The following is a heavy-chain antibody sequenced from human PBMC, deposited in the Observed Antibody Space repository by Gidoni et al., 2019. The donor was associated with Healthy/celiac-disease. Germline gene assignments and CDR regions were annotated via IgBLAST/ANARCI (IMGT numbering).Heavy chain of an antibody. J-gene: IGHJ6*02. CDR1: GFTFSSYS. Sequence: EVQLVESGGGLVKPGGSLRLSCAASGFTFSSYSMNWVRQAPGKGLEWVSSISSSSSYIYYADSVKGRFTISRDNAKNSLYLQMNSLRAEDTAVYYCARDSVRIFGVVIGYYYYGMDVWGQGTTVTVSS. V-gene: IGHV3-21*01. CDR2: ISSSSSYI. D-gene: IGHD3-3*01. CDR3: ARDSVRIFGVVIGYYYYGMDV.